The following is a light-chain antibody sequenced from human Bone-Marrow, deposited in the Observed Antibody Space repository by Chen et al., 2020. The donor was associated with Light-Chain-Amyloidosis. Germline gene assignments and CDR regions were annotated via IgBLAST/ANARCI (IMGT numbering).Light chain of an antibody. Sequence: EIVLTQSPGTLSLSPGEGANLSCRASQTISSNYLTWYQQKFGPAPRLLIYGSSSRATGITDRFTGSGSGTDFTLTINRLQPEDFAKYYCQQYGTSPFTFGGGTKVESK. CDR1: QTISSNY. CDR3: QQYGTSPFT. J-gene: IGKJ4*01. V-gene: IGKV3-20*01. CDR2: GSS.